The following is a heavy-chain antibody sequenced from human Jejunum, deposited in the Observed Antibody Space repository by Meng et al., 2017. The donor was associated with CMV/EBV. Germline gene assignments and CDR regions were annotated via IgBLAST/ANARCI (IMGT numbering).Heavy chain of an antibody. CDR3: GSNSRTVSPYYYGMGV. J-gene: IGHJ6*02. CDR2: SRDDGRST. D-gene: IGHD4-23*01. V-gene: IGHV3-30*02. Sequence: MHCASQAPGKGLEWVANSRDDGRSTADADSVKGRFKISRDNSKSTMYRQRNSLRRVDTAVYGCGSNSRTVSPYYYGMGVWGQGTTVTVSS.